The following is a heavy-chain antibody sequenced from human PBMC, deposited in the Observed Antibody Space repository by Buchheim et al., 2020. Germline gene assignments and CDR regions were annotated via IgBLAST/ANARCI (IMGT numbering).Heavy chain of an antibody. CDR2: ISYDGNNK. D-gene: IGHD3-16*01. CDR1: GFTFRTYG. Sequence: QVQLVESGGGVVQPGRSLRLSCAVSGFTFRTYGMYWVRQAPGKGLEWLAVISYDGNNKYYADSVKGRFTISRDNSQNTLYLQIHSLRADDTAVYYCAKDWANSGMDVWGQGTT. V-gene: IGHV3-30*18. J-gene: IGHJ6*02. CDR3: AKDWANSGMDV.